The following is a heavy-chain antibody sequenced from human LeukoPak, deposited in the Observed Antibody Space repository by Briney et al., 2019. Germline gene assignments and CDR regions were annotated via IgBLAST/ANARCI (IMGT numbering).Heavy chain of an antibody. V-gene: IGHV3-74*01. D-gene: IGHD1-1*01. CDR3: ATTRTDFHFDC. J-gene: IGHJ4*02. Sequence: PGGSLRLSCAAPGFTFSDHWMHWVRHAPGKGLVWVSRINGDGSSTTYADSVRGRFAISRDNAKNTVYLQVNSLRAEDTAVYYCATTRTDFHFDCWGQGTLVTVSS. CDR2: INGDGSST. CDR1: GFTFSDHW.